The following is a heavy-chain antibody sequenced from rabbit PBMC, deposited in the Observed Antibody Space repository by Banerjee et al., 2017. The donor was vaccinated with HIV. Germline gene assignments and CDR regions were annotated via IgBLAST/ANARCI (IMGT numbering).Heavy chain of an antibody. CDR3: ARDTGSSFSSYGMDL. CDR2: IAGDSSGFT. V-gene: IGHV1S40*01. J-gene: IGHJ6*01. CDR1: GFSFSNSDY. Sequence: QSLEESGGDLVKPGASLTLTCTASGFSFSNSDYMCWVRQAPGKGLEWISCIAGDSSGFTYSATWAKGRFTCSKTSSTTVDLKMTSLTAADTATYFCARDTGSSFSSYGMDLWGPGTLVTVS. D-gene: IGHD8-1*01.